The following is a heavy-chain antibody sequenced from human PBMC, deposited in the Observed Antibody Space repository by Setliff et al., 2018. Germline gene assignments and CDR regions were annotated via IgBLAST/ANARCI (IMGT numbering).Heavy chain of an antibody. J-gene: IGHJ3*02. V-gene: IGHV4-59*01. D-gene: IGHD3-22*01. CDR1: GGSISSYY. Sequence: SETLSLTCTVSGGSISSYYWSWIRQPPGKGLEWIGYIYYSGSTNYNPSLKSRVPISVDTSKNQFSLKLSSVTAEDTAVYYCARDVFPYHYEGAFDIWGQGTMVTVSS. CDR3: ARDVFPYHYEGAFDI. CDR2: IYYSGST.